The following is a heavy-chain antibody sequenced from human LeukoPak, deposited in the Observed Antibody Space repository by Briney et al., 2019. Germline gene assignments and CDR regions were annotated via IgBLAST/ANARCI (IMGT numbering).Heavy chain of an antibody. Sequence: SVKVSCKASGDNFNSYVLTWVRQAPGQGLEWMGRIIPTLDVANFAQKFKGRVSITADKSTNTAHLELSNLRSEDTAVYYCTREGVYSPDPTSYHRLPFDIWGKGTVVIVSS. V-gene: IGHV1-69*04. CDR3: TREGVYSPDPTSYHRLPFDI. CDR1: GDNFNSYV. D-gene: IGHD3-16*02. CDR2: IIPTLDVA. J-gene: IGHJ3*02.